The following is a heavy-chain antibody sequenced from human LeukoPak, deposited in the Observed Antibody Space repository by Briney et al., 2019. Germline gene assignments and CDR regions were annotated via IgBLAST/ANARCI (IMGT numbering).Heavy chain of an antibody. CDR1: GFTFSSYS. CDR3: AKASAMIVVVSKHFDY. J-gene: IGHJ4*02. CDR2: IKQDGSDK. Sequence: GGSLRLSCAASGFTFSSYSMNWVRQAPGKGLEWVANIKQDGSDKFYVDSVKGRFTISRDNGKNSLYLQMNSLRAEDTAVYYCAKASAMIVVVSKHFDYWGQGTLVTVSS. V-gene: IGHV3-7*03. D-gene: IGHD3-22*01.